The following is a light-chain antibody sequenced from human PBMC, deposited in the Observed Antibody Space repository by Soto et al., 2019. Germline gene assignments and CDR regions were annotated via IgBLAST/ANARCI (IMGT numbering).Light chain of an antibody. CDR2: DAS. CDR3: QHYSSSLQT. V-gene: IGKV3-20*01. J-gene: IGKJ1*01. CDR1: QTVTSNF. Sequence: EMVLTQSPATMSLSPGDRATLSCRAIQTVTSNFLAWYQQNPGQAPRLLIYDASRRYTGIPDRFSGIGSGTDFTLTISRLEPEDFVVYYCQHYSSSLQTFGQVTRVEVK.